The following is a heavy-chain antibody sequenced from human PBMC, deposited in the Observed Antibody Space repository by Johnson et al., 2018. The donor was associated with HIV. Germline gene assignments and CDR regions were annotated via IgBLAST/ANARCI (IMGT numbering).Heavy chain of an antibody. D-gene: IGHD5-12*01. J-gene: IGHJ3*02. CDR1: GFTFSSYW. CDR3: ARVGVSGYDLAAFDI. V-gene: IGHV3-7*02. Sequence: VQLVESGGGLVQPGGSLRLSCAASGFTFSSYWMSWVRQAPGKGLEWVANIKQDGSEKSYVDSVKGRFTISRDNANNSLYLQMNSLRAEDTAVYYCARVGVSGYDLAAFDIWGQGTMVTVSS. CDR2: IKQDGSEK.